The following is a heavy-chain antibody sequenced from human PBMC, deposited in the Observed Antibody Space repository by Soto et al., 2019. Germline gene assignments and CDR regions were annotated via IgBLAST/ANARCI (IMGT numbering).Heavy chain of an antibody. J-gene: IGHJ3*02. CDR2: ISAYNGNT. V-gene: IGHV1-18*04. CDR3: ARASQDIVVVTAIPYAFDI. Sequence: QVQLVQSGAEVKKPGASVKVSCKASGYTFTSYGISWVRQAPGQGLEWMGWISAYNGNTNYAQKLQGRVTMTTDTATSTAYRELRSLRSDDTAVYYCARASQDIVVVTAIPYAFDIWGKGTMVTVSS. CDR1: GYTFTSYG. D-gene: IGHD2-21*02.